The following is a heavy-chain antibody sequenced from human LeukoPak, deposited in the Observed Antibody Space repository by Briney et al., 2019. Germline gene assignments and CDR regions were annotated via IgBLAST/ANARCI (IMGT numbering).Heavy chain of an antibody. V-gene: IGHV1-2*04. J-gene: IGHJ4*02. D-gene: IGHD6-13*01. CDR2: INPNSGGT. CDR3: ARQDSSSWYGNY. CDR1: GYTFTGYY. Sequence: ASVKVSCKASGYTFTGYYMHWVRQAPGQGLVWMGWINPNSGGTNYAQKFQGWVTMTRDTSISTAYLQWSSLKASDTAMYYCARQDSSSWYGNYWGQGTVVTVSS.